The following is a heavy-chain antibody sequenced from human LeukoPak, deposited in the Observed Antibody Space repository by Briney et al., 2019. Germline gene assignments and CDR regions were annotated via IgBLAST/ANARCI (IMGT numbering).Heavy chain of an antibody. D-gene: IGHD3-22*01. CDR3: ARDPNLYYYDSSGFDY. J-gene: IGHJ4*02. Sequence: ASVKVSCKAFGYTFTGYYMHWVRQAPGQGLEWMGWMNPNSGGTNYAQKFQGRVTMTRDTSISTAYMGLSRLRSDDTAVYYCARDPNLYYYDSSGFDYWGQGTLVTVSS. V-gene: IGHV1-2*02. CDR2: MNPNSGGT. CDR1: GYTFTGYY.